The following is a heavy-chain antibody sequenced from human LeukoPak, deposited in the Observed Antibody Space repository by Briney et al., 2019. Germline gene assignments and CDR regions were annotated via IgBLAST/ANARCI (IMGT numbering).Heavy chain of an antibody. J-gene: IGHJ5*02. CDR1: GGSISSSSYY. CDR2: IYYSGST. Sequence: SETLSLTCTVSGGSISSSSYYWGWIRQPPGKGLEWIGSIYYSGSTYYNPSLKSRVTISVDTSKNQFSLKLSSVTAADTAVYYCARRFGWELRPSWFDPWGQGTLVTVSS. V-gene: IGHV4-39*01. CDR3: ARRFGWELRPSWFDP. D-gene: IGHD1-26*01.